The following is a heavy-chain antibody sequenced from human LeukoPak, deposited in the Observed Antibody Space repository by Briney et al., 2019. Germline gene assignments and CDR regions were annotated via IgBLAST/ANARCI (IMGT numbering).Heavy chain of an antibody. J-gene: IGHJ4*02. Sequence: ASVKVSCKAPGYTFTGHYMHWVRQAPGQGLEWMGWINPNSGGTNYAQKFQGRVTMTSDTSISTAYMELSRLRSDDTAVYYCARYRTGASVNFDYWGQGTLVTVSS. V-gene: IGHV1-2*02. CDR1: GYTFTGHY. CDR3: ARYRTGASVNFDY. D-gene: IGHD1-26*01. CDR2: INPNSGGT.